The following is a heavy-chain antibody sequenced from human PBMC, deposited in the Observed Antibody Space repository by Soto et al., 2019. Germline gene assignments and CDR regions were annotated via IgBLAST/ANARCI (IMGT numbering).Heavy chain of an antibody. V-gene: IGHV4-31*03. CDR1: GGSINIGGYY. CDR3: AKLYWNPRYFDY. Sequence: SETLSLTCTVSGGSINIGGYYWSWIRQHPGKGLEWIGYIYYSGSTFYNPSLKSRVTISFDTSKNQFSLKLNSVTAADTAVYYCAKLYWNPRYFDYWGQGAQVTVSS. J-gene: IGHJ4*02. D-gene: IGHD1-1*01. CDR2: IYYSGST.